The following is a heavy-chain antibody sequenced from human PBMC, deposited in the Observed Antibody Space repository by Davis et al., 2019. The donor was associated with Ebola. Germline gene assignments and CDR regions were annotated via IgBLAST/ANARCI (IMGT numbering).Heavy chain of an antibody. D-gene: IGHD2-21*01. CDR3: APSGITCGGDCFDY. CDR1: GFNFGSYS. Sequence: GESLKISWAASGFNFGSYSMNWVRQAPGKGLEWVSSISDSSSYIYYGDSVKGRFTISRDNAKNSLYLQMNSLRAEDTAVYYCAPSGITCGGDCFDYWGQGTLVTVSS. CDR2: ISDSSSYI. J-gene: IGHJ4*02. V-gene: IGHV3-21*01.